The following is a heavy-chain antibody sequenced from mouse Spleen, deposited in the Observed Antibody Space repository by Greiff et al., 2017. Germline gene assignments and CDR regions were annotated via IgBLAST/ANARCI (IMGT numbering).Heavy chain of an antibody. CDR2: ISTYYGDA. CDR3: ARDGYYLAWFAY. Sequence: QVQLQQSGAELVRPGVSVKISCKGSGYTFTDYAMHWVKQSHAKSLEWIGVISTYYGDASYNQKFKGKATMTVDKSSSTAYMELARLTSEDSAIYYCARDGYYLAWFAYWGQGTLVTVSA. J-gene: IGHJ3*01. CDR1: GYTFTDYA. V-gene: IGHV1S137*01. D-gene: IGHD2-3*01.